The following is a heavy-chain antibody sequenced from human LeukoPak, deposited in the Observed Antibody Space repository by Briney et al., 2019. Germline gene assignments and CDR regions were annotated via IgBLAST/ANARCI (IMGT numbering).Heavy chain of an antibody. J-gene: IGHJ4*02. CDR2: ISYDGSNK. Sequence: GGSLRLSCAASGFTFSSYGMHWVRQAPGKGLEWVAVISYDGSNKYYADSVKGRFTISRDNSKNTLYLQMNSLGAEDTAVYYCAKDGGDLDYWGQGTLVTVSS. CDR3: AKDGGDLDY. D-gene: IGHD3-16*01. CDR1: GFTFSSYG. V-gene: IGHV3-30*18.